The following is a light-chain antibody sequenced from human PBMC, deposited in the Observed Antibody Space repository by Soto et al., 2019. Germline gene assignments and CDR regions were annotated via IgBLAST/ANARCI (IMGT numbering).Light chain of an antibody. Sequence: EIVMTQSPATLSVSPGERATLSCRASQSVSSNFAWYQQKPGQAPRLLIYGASTRATGIPARFRGSGSGTEFTLTISSLQSEDFAVYYCQQYNNWPPLTFGGGTKVEI. CDR2: GAS. J-gene: IGKJ4*02. V-gene: IGKV3-15*01. CDR1: QSVSSN. CDR3: QQYNNWPPLT.